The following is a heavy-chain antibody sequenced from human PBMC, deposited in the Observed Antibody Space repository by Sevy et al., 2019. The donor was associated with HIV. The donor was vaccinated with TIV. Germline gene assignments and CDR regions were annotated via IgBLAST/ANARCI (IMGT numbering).Heavy chain of an antibody. V-gene: IGHV3-15*01. J-gene: IGHJ6*02. CDR1: GFTFSYAW. Sequence: GESLKISCAASGFTFSYAWMSWVRQAPGKGLEWIGRIKAKADGGTIEYAAPVKGRFTISRDGSKNTLYLQMNSLKTEDTAVYYCNTDPIILLLVTNGLDVWGQGTTVTVSS. CDR2: IKAKADGGTI. CDR3: NTDPIILLLVTNGLDV. D-gene: IGHD2-8*02.